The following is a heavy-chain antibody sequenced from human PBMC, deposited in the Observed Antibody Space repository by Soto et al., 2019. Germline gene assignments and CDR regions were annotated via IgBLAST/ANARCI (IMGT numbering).Heavy chain of an antibody. CDR1: GGSIDSGDYY. Sequence: SETLSLTCTVSGGSIDSGDYYWSWIRQPPGKGLEWIGYVYYSGTTNYNPFLKSRVTLSLDKSKNQFSLKLSSVTAADTAVYYCARHAYYYDSWGQGTLVTVSS. J-gene: IGHJ4*02. D-gene: IGHD3-22*01. CDR2: VYYSGTT. CDR3: ARHAYYYDS. V-gene: IGHV4-61*05.